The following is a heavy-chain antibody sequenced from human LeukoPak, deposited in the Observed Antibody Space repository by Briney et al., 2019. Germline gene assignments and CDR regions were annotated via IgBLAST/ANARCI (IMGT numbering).Heavy chain of an antibody. Sequence: GGSLRLSCAASGFTFSSYAMHWVRQAPGKGLEWVAVISNDGSNKYYADSVKGRFAISRDNSKNTLYLQMNSLRAEDTAVYYCARDHLPDAIHYFDYWGQGTLVTVSS. CDR2: ISNDGSNK. CDR1: GFTFSSYA. V-gene: IGHV3-30*09. J-gene: IGHJ4*02. CDR3: ARDHLPDAIHYFDY. D-gene: IGHD2-2*01.